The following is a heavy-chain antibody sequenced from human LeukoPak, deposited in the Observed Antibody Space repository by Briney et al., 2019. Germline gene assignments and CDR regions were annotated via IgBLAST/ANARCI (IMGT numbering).Heavy chain of an antibody. V-gene: IGHV4-4*02. CDR1: GGSISSSNW. CDR3: ARLATPSTMAARGRSWFES. CDR2: IYYTGST. Sequence: SGTLSLTCAVSGGSISSSNWWSWVRQPPGKGLEWIGYIYYTGSTNYNPSLKSRVTISVDTSKNQCSLKLSSVTAADTAVYYCARLATPSTMAARGRSWFESWGQGTLVTVSS. D-gene: IGHD6-6*01. J-gene: IGHJ5*01.